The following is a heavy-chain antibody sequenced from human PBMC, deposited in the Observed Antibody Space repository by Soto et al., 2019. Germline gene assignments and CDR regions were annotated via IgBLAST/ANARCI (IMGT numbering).Heavy chain of an antibody. CDR3: ARVGSRDGYTFGYFDY. CDR1: GGTFSSYS. D-gene: IGHD3-10*01. CDR2: IIPIFGTA. Sequence: SVKFSGKASGGTFSSYSISWVRQAPGQGLEWMGGIIPIFGTANYGQKFQGRVTITADESTSTAYMELSSLRSEDTAVYYCARVGSRDGYTFGYFDYWGQGTLVTVSS. J-gene: IGHJ4*02. V-gene: IGHV1-69*13.